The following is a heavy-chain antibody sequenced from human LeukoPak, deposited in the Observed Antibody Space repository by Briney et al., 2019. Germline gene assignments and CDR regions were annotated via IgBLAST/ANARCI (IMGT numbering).Heavy chain of an antibody. Sequence: PSETLSLTCTVSGGSISSYYWSWIRQPPGKGLEWIGYIYYSGSTNYNPSLKSRVTISVDTSKNQFSLKLSSVTAADTAVYYCARKGWELMFDYWGREPWSPSPQ. CDR3: ARKGWELMFDY. J-gene: IGHJ4*02. CDR1: GGSISSYY. V-gene: IGHV4-59*01. D-gene: IGHD1-26*01. CDR2: IYYSGST.